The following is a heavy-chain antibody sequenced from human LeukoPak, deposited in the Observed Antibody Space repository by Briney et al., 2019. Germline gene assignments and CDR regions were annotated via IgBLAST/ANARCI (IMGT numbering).Heavy chain of an antibody. CDR2: ISAYNGNT. D-gene: IGHD4-17*01. CDR1: GYTFTSYG. Sequence: ASVKDSCKASGYTFTSYGISWVRQARGQGLEWMGWISAYNGNTNYAQKLQGRLTMTTDTSTSTAYMELRSLRSDDTAVYYCAREDYGDYVSDYWGQGTLVTVSS. V-gene: IGHV1-18*01. CDR3: AREDYGDYVSDY. J-gene: IGHJ4*02.